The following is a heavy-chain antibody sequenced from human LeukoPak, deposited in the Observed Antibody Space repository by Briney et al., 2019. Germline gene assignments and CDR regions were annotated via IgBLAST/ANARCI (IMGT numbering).Heavy chain of an antibody. D-gene: IGHD5-18*01. Sequence: PSESLSLTCSVSGGSISSYYWSWIRQPPGKGLEWIGYIFYSGRTSYNPSLKSRVTISVDTSKNHFSLTLSSVTAADTAVYYCARGQNYIYGYTVTELGSRYFDYWGQGTLVTVSS. CDR2: IFYSGRT. J-gene: IGHJ4*02. V-gene: IGHV4-59*01. CDR3: ARGQNYIYGYTVTELGSRYFDY. CDR1: GGSISSYY.